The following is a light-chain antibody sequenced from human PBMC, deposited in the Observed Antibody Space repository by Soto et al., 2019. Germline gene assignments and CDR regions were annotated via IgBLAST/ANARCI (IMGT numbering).Light chain of an antibody. CDR1: QSVSTR. CDR3: IQDYNYPLT. CDR2: TAS. Sequence: RVTITCRASQSVSTRLAWYQQKPGKAPNLLIYTASTLQSGVPSRFSGSGSGTDFTLTISSLQPEDFATYYCIQDYNYPLTFGGGTKVDIK. J-gene: IGKJ4*01. V-gene: IGKV1-6*01.